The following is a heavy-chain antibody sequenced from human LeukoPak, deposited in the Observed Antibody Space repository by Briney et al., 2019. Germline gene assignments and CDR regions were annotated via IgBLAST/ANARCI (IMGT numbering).Heavy chain of an antibody. CDR1: GSTFSSYE. CDR3: ASRYYDFWSGYYPY. CDR2: ISSSGSTI. J-gene: IGHJ4*02. D-gene: IGHD3-3*01. Sequence: PGGSLRLSCAASGSTFSSYEMNWVRQAPGKGLEWVSYISSSGSTIYYADSVKGRFTISRDNAKNSLYLQMNSLRAEDTAVYYCASRYYDFWSGYYPYWGQGTLVTVSS. V-gene: IGHV3-48*03.